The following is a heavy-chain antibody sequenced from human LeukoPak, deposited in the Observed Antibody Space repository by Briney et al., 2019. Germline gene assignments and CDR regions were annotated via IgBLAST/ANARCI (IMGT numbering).Heavy chain of an antibody. Sequence: GGSLRLSCAASGFTYSSNWMSWIRQAPGTGLEWVASIKQDGTETYYVDSVKGRFTISRDNAKNSLFLQMNSLRADDTAVYYCARYRSNPQMWGQGTLVTVSS. CDR3: ARYRSNPQM. V-gene: IGHV3-7*01. J-gene: IGHJ4*02. D-gene: IGHD4-11*01. CDR1: GFTYSSNW. CDR2: IKQDGTET.